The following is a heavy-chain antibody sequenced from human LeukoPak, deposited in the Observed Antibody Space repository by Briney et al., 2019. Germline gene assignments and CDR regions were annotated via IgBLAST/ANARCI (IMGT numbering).Heavy chain of an antibody. CDR1: GGSFSDYY. V-gene: IGHV4-34*01. J-gene: IGHJ4*02. CDR3: ARQYDY. Sequence: SETLSLTCAVYGGSFSDYYWSWIRQTPGEGLQGIGGIKHSGSTDYNPSLKSRVTMSVDTSKNQFSLKLTSVTAADTAVYYCARQYDYWGQGTLVTVSS. D-gene: IGHD4-11*01. CDR2: IKHSGST.